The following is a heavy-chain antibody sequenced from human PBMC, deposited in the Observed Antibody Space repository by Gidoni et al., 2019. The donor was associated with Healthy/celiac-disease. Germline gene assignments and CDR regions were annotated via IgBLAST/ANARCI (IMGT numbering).Heavy chain of an antibody. CDR2: ISSSSSYI. V-gene: IGHV3-21*01. CDR1: GFTFSSYS. D-gene: IGHD3-10*01. J-gene: IGHJ2*01. Sequence: EVQLVESGGGLVKPGGSLRLSCAASGFTFSSYSMNWVRQAPGKGLEWVSSISSSSSYIYYADSVKGRFTISRDNAKNSLYLQMNSLRAEDTAVYYCARTSRVGELLWYFDLWGRGTLVTVSS. CDR3: ARTSRVGELLWYFDL.